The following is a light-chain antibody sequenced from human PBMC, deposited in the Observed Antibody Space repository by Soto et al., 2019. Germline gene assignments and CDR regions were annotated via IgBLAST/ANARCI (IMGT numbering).Light chain of an antibody. Sequence: ETVLTQSPATLSLSPGERATLSCRASQSISISLAWYQQTPGQAPRLLIYDASKRATGIPARFSGSGSGTDFTITIRSLEPEYFAVYFCQQRFTCTSFGPGTKVDIK. J-gene: IGKJ3*01. CDR3: QQRFTCTS. CDR2: DAS. CDR1: QSISIS. V-gene: IGKV3-11*01.